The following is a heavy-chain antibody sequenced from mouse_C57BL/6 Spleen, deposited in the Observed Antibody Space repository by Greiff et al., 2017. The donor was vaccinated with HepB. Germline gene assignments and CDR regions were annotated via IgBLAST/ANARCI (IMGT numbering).Heavy chain of an antibody. CDR3: AILLPPVVDPYSFAY. D-gene: IGHD1-1*01. V-gene: IGHV1-81*01. CDR2: IYPRSGNT. Sequence: QVQLQQSGAELARPGASVKLSCKASGYTFTSYGISWVKQSTGQGLEWIGEIYPRSGNTYYNEKFKGKATLTADKSSSTAYMELRSLTSEDSAVYFCAILLPPVVDPYSFAYWCPGPTLPVSS. CDR1: GYTFTSYG. J-gene: IGHJ2*01.